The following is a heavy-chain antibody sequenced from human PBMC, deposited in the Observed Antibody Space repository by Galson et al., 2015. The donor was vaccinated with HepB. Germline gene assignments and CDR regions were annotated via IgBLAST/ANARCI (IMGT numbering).Heavy chain of an antibody. CDR3: ARPNSDY. D-gene: IGHD1-1*01. CDR1: GFTFSSYW. Sequence: SLRLSCAASGFTFSSYWVHWVRQAPGKGLEWVSSISSSSTHIYYADSVKGRFTISRDNAKNSLYLQMNSLRAEDTAVYYCARPNSDYWGQGTLVTVSS. J-gene: IGHJ4*02. V-gene: IGHV3-21*01. CDR2: ISSSSTHI.